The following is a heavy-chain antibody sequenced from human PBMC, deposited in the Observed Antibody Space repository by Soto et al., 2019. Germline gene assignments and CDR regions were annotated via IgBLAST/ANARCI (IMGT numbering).Heavy chain of an antibody. J-gene: IGHJ6*02. CDR1: AGSPSRSCYH. D-gene: IGHD1-26*01. CDR2: IYYSGST. CDR3: SRLDRGVGQGDYYYGMSV. Sequence: VSAGSPSRSCYHWGWILQHKRKGLEWIGSIYYSGSTYYNPSLKSRVTISVDTSKNQLSLKLSSVTAAETAVYYCSRLDRGVGQGDYYYGMSVWGQGTTV. V-gene: IGHV4-39*01.